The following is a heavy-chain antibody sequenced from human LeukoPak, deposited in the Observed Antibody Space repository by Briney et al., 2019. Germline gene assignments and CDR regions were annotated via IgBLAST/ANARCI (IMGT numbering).Heavy chain of an antibody. CDR1: GFTISSYA. Sequence: PGGSLRLSCAASGFTISSYAMSWLRQAPGKGLEWGSAISGPAGSWDYAYSVKGRFTISRDNSRNTLFLQMNSLRAEDTAIYYCAKKVGLVSAPLYYFDVSRQGTLVTVSS. CDR2: ISGPAGSW. V-gene: IGHV3-23*01. CDR3: AKKVGLVSAPLYYFDV. D-gene: IGHD5/OR15-5a*01. J-gene: IGHJ4*02.